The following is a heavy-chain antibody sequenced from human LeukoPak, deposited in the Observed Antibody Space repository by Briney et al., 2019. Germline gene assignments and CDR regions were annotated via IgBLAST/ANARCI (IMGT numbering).Heavy chain of an antibody. Sequence: SDTLSLTCVVSGYSISSGYQWAWMRQSPGKGLEWIGSIYHTGSAHYNPSLQSRVTISVDTSNNQFSLRLNSVTAADTAVYYCARDPRWLTPDCTSTSCYENYFDPWGQETLVTVSS. D-gene: IGHD2-2*01. CDR1: GYSISSGYQ. J-gene: IGHJ5*02. CDR2: IYHTGSA. CDR3: ARDPRWLTPDCTSTSCYENYFDP. V-gene: IGHV4-38-2*02.